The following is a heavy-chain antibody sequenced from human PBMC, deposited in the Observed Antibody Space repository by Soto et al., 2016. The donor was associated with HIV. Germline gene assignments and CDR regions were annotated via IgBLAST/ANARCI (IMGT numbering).Heavy chain of an antibody. CDR2: ISSYDRNT. D-gene: IGHD3-22*01. Sequence: QVQLVQSGAEMKKPGASVKVSCKASGYTLNTYGISWVRQAPGQGLEWMGWISSYDRNTNYAQKFQGRVTMTTDTSTNTAYLDLTSLRSDDTAVYYCARVGDRSGYFDYWGQGTLVTVSS. CDR3: ARVGDRSGYFDY. V-gene: IGHV1-18*01. J-gene: IGHJ4*02. CDR1: GYTLNTYG.